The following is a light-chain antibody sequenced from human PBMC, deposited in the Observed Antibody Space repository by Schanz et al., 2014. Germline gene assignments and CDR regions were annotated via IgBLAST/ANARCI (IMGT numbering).Light chain of an antibody. CDR1: SSDVGGYDF. J-gene: IGLJ3*02. CDR3: SSYTSSITLA. Sequence: QSVLTQPASVSGSPGQSITISCTGTSSDVGGYDFVSWYQQHPGKAPKLIIYGVANRPSGVSDRFSASKSGNTASLTISGLQDEDEADYYCSSYTSSITLAFGGGTKLTVL. V-gene: IGLV2-14*03. CDR2: GVA.